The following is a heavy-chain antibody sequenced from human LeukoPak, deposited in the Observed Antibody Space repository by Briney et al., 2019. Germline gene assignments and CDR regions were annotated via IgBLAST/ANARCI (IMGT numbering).Heavy chain of an antibody. V-gene: IGHV3-23*01. CDR3: ARDRDTAMGL. D-gene: IGHD5-18*01. CDR2: ISGGGGST. Sequence: PGGSLRLSCVASGFSFSSYGMTWVRQAPGKGLEWVSSISGGGGSTNSADSVKGRFTISRDNSKNTLYLQMNSLRAEDTAVYYCARDRDTAMGLWGQGTLVTVSS. J-gene: IGHJ4*02. CDR1: GFSFSSYG.